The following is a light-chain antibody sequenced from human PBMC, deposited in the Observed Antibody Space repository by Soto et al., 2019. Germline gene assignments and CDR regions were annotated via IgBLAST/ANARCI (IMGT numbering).Light chain of an antibody. CDR2: SNN. CDR3: AAWDDSLSGVV. V-gene: IGLV1-47*02. CDR1: SSNIGSNY. J-gene: IGLJ2*01. Sequence: QSVLTQPPSAAGTPGQRVTISCSGSSSNIGSNYVYWYQQLPGTAPKLLIYSNNQRPSGVPDRFSGSKSGTSASLAISGLRSEDEAEYSCAAWDDSLSGVVFGGGTKLTVL.